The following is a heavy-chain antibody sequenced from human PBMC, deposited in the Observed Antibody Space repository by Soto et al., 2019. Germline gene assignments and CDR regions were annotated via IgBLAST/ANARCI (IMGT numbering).Heavy chain of an antibody. CDR1: GFTFSSNA. J-gene: IGHJ4*03. V-gene: IGHV3-23*01. D-gene: IGHD3-10*01. CDR3: AKRHYFGSGSLALAK. Sequence: EVRLLESGGNLVQPGGSLRLSCAGSGFTFSSNAMSWVRQAPGKGLEWVSSVSGDGYASDYADSVKGRFTVSRHKSKNTLDLQMNSLRVEDAAVYYCAKRHYFGSGSLALAKWGQGTLVTVSS. CDR2: VSGDGYAS.